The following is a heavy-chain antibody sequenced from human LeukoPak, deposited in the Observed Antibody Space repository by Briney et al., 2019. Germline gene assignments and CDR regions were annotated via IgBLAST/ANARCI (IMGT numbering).Heavy chain of an antibody. CDR3: ARDLLDCSGGTCYTPGMDV. CDR1: GFTFTRYG. V-gene: IGHV3-33*01. D-gene: IGHD2-15*01. CDR2: IWYDGSAI. J-gene: IGHJ6*02. Sequence: GGSLRLTCVASGFTFTRYGMHWVRQAPGKGLEWVAVIWYDGSAIYYADSVRGRFTLSRDNSKNTLYLQMNSLRAEDTAVYYCARDLLDCSGGTCYTPGMDVWGQGTTVTVSS.